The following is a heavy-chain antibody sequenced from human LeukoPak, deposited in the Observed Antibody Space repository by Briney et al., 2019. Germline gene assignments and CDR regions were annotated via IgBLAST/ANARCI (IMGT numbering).Heavy chain of an antibody. V-gene: IGHV3-30-3*01. CDR2: ISYDGSNK. Sequence: GRSLRLSCAASGFTFSSYAMHWVRQAPGKGLEGVAVISYDGSNKYYADSVKGRFTIYRDNSKNTLYLQMNRLRAEDRAVYYCARGGGPTVTTGSDYWGQGTLVTVSS. CDR1: GFTFSSYA. J-gene: IGHJ4*02. CDR3: ARGGGPTVTTGSDY. D-gene: IGHD4-4*01.